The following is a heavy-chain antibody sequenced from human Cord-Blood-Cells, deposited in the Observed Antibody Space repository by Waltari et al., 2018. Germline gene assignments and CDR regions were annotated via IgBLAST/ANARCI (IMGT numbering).Heavy chain of an antibody. J-gene: IGHJ6*02. Sequence: QVTLRESGPALVKPTQTLTLTCPFSGFSPSTSGMCVSWIRQPPGKALEWLALIDWDDDKYYSTSLKTRLTISKDTSKNQVVLTMTNMDPVDTATYYCARIVRYSSSYYYYGMDVWGQGTTVTVSS. V-gene: IGHV2-70*01. D-gene: IGHD6-6*01. CDR3: ARIVRYSSSYYYYGMDV. CDR2: IDWDDDK. CDR1: GFSPSTSGMC.